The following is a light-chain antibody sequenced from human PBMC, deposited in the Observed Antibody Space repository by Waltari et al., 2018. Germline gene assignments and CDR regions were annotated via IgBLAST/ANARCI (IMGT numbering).Light chain of an antibody. J-gene: IGLJ3*02. Sequence: SALIPPPSVSASPGQSITISCTGGSRHFGNYKNVSWYQQHPGKAPKLMIYDVSNRPSGVSIRFSGSKSGNTASLTISGLQAEDEADYYCCAYIGSSTVVMFGGGTKLTV. CDR2: DVS. V-gene: IGLV2-14*01. CDR3: CAYIGSSTVVM. CDR1: SRHFGNYKN.